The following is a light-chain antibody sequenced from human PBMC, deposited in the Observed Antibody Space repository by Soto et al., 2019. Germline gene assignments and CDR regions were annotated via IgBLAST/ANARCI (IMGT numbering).Light chain of an antibody. CDR3: MQGTHWPRT. V-gene: IGKV2-30*01. J-gene: IGKJ1*01. CDR1: XXXVXXXXXXX. Sequence: DVVMTQSPLSLPVTLGQPASISCRSSXXXVXXXXXXXLNWFQQRPGQSPRRLIYKVSNRDSGVPDRFSGSGSGTDFTLKISRVEXEDVGVYYCMQGTHWPRTFGQGTKVEIK. CDR2: KVS.